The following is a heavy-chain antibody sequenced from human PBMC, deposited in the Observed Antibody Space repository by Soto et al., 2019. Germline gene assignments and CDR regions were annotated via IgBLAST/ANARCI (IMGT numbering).Heavy chain of an antibody. V-gene: IGHV4-31*03. D-gene: IGHD3-3*02. CDR3: VRDRTSFIFDGDDYNGIAV. Sequence: LSLTCTVSGDSINSAAYYWPWIRQPPGGGLEWIGYINYSGNTNYNPSLQSRVTISADVSKNQFSLRLPSVTAADTAVYYGVRDRTSFIFDGDDYNGIAVWGQGTAVTVSS. CDR1: GDSINSAAYY. CDR2: INYSGNT. J-gene: IGHJ6*02.